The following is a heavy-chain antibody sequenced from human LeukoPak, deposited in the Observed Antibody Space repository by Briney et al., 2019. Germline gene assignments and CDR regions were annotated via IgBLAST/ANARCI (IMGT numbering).Heavy chain of an antibody. J-gene: IGHJ4*02. CDR1: AGSTSSISYD. CDR3: ARLTIFGVVTNDY. Sequence: SESLSLTCTVSAGSTSSISYDWGWIRHTPGKGLEGIGSIFFSGSTHKNPCLKRRVTLSVHTAQNTFSRALSSVTAAGTAVYYCARLTIFGVVTNDYWGEGNLVTVSS. V-gene: IGHV4-39*01. CDR2: IFFSGST. D-gene: IGHD3-3*01.